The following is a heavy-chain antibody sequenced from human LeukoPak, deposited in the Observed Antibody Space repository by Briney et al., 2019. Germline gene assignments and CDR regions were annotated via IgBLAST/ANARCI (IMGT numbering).Heavy chain of an antibody. V-gene: IGHV3-21*01. J-gene: IGHJ4*02. D-gene: IGHD6-19*01. CDR1: GFTFSSYS. CDR3: AREEYSSGWYYFDY. CDR2: ISSSSSYI. Sequence: PGGALRLSCAASGFTFSSYSMNWVRQPPGKGLEWVSSISSSSSYIYYADSVKGRFTISRDNAKNSLYLQMNSLRAEDTAVYYCAREEYSSGWYYFDYWGQGTLVTVSS.